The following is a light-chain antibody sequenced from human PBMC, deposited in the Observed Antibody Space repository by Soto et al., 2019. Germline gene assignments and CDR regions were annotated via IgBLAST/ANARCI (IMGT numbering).Light chain of an antibody. Sequence: DIPMTQSPSSLSASVGDRVTITCRASQSISSCLNWYQQKPGKAPKLLIYAASSLQGRVPSRFSGSGSGTDFTLTISSLQPEDFATYYCQQSYSTPWTFGQGTKVEIK. J-gene: IGKJ1*01. CDR3: QQSYSTPWT. CDR1: QSISSC. CDR2: AAS. V-gene: IGKV1-39*01.